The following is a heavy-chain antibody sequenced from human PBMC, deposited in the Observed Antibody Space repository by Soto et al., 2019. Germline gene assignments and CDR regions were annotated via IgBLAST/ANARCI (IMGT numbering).Heavy chain of an antibody. Sequence: QVQLQESGPGLVKPSETLSLTCTVSGGPISSYYWSWIRQPPGKGLEWIGYIYYSGSTNYNPSLKSRVTISVDTSKNQFSLKLSSVTAADTAVYYCARSGIAAAGYGYWGQGTLVTVSS. J-gene: IGHJ4*02. V-gene: IGHV4-59*08. CDR3: ARSGIAAAGYGY. D-gene: IGHD6-13*01. CDR1: GGPISSYY. CDR2: IYYSGST.